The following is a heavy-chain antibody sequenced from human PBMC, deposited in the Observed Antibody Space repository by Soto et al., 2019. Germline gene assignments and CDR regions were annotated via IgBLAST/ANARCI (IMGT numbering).Heavy chain of an antibody. CDR2: IRDSGDT. Sequence: QVQLQESGPGLVKPSETLSLICSDSGGSISSHNWGWIRLPPGKGLEWIGYIRDSGDTSYNPSLNSRVTMSLDTSKKESALKLTSGTAADTAVYYGVRQGFGALHGLGDVWGQGTTVTVSS. CDR3: VRQGFGALHGLGDV. V-gene: IGHV4-59*08. CDR1: GGSISSHN. J-gene: IGHJ6*02. D-gene: IGHD3-10*01.